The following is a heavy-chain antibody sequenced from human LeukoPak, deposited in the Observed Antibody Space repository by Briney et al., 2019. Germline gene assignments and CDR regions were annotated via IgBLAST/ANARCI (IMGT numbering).Heavy chain of an antibody. CDR1: GGTFSSYA. V-gene: IGHV1-69*13. Sequence: GASVKVSCKASGGTFSSYAINWVRQAPGQGLEWMGGIIPIFGTANYAQKFQGRVTITADESTSTAYMELSSLRSEDTAVYYCANRYYYDSSGYYRFDPWGQGTLVTVSS. CDR2: IIPIFGTA. D-gene: IGHD3-22*01. CDR3: ANRYYYDSSGYYRFDP. J-gene: IGHJ5*02.